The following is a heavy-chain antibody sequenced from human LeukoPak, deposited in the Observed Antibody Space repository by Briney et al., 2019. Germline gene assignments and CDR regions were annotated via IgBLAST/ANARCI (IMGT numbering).Heavy chain of an antibody. D-gene: IGHD6-19*01. CDR2: ISSSSSTI. CDR3: AREDSSGRFVDH. V-gene: IGHV3-48*04. CDR1: GFTFSSYS. J-gene: IGHJ4*02. Sequence: GGSLRLSCAAYGFTFSSYSMNWVRQAPGKGLEWVSYISSSSSTIYYADSVKGRFTISRDNAKNSLYLQMNSLRAEDTAVYYCAREDSSGRFVDHWRQGTLVTVPS.